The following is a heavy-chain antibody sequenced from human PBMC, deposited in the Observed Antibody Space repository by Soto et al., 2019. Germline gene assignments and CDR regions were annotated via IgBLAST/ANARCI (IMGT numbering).Heavy chain of an antibody. D-gene: IGHD4-17*01. J-gene: IGHJ4*02. V-gene: IGHV4-30-4*01. CDR2: VLNRGRT. Sequence: QVQLQESGPGLVTPSQTLSLTCIVSGDSISSRSYDWTWVRQPPGKGLEWIGRVLNRGRTNYNPSLERRLTMSIATSKNHFSLNLRSVTVADTAMYYCARGPTLTTDYWGQGTLVTVSS. CDR1: GDSISSRSYD. CDR3: ARGPTLTTDY.